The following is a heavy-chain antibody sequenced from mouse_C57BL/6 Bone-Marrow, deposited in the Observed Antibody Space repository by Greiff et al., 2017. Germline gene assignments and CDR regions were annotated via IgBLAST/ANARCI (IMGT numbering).Heavy chain of an antibody. D-gene: IGHD1-1*01. V-gene: IGHV1-5*01. CDR1: GYTFTSYW. Sequence: EVKLQQSGTVLARPGASVKMSCKTSGYTFTSYWMHWVKQRPGQGLEWIGAIYPGNSDTSYNQKFKGKANLTAVTSASTAYMELSSLTNEDSAVYYCTRFYYYGSSSLYAMDYWGQGTSVTVSS. CDR2: IYPGNSDT. J-gene: IGHJ4*01. CDR3: TRFYYYGSSSLYAMDY.